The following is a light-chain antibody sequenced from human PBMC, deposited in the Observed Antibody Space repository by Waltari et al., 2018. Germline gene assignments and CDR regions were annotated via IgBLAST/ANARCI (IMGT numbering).Light chain of an antibody. V-gene: IGLV1-47*01. CDR1: SSNIGNNY. CDR3: AAWDDSLSAWV. J-gene: IGLJ3*02. Sequence: QSVLTQAPSASETPGQRVTISCSGRSSNIGNNYVSWYQQLPGTAPKLLIYKNNQRPSGVPDRFSGSKSGTSASLAISGLRSEDEADFYCAAWDDSLSAWVFGGGTKLTVL. CDR2: KNN.